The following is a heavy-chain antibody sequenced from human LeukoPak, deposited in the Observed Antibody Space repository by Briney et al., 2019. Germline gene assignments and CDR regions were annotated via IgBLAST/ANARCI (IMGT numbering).Heavy chain of an antibody. J-gene: IGHJ4*02. Sequence: SETLSLTCAFSGGSLSPHYWSWIRRPLGKGLEGIGEINNRGTTNYRPSLRGRATISVDTSKNQFSLRLTSVTAADRAIYYCARVPLWWLTPFDFWGQGTLATVSS. D-gene: IGHD5-12*01. V-gene: IGHV4-34*01. CDR2: INNRGTT. CDR3: ARVPLWWLTPFDF. CDR1: GGSLSPHY.